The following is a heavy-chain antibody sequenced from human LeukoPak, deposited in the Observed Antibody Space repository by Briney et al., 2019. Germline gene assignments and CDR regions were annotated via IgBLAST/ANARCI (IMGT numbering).Heavy chain of an antibody. CDR2: INHSGST. Sequence: ASGTLSLTCAVYGGSFSGYYWSWIRQPPGKGLEWIGEINHSGSTNYNPSLKSRVTVSVDTSKNQFSLKLSSVTAADTAVYYCATLYYDRSGYIWSQGTMVTVSS. CDR3: ATLYYDRSGYI. J-gene: IGHJ3*02. D-gene: IGHD3-22*01. V-gene: IGHV4-34*01. CDR1: GGSFSGYY.